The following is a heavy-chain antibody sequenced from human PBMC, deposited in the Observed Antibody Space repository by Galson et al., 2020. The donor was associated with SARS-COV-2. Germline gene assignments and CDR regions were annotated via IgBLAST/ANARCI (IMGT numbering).Heavy chain of an antibody. J-gene: IGHJ4*02. Sequence: TGGSLRLSCAASGFTVSYNYMNWVRQAPGKGLEWVSIIYKAGNTNYADSVKGRFTISRDNSKNTLYLQMNSLRVEDTAVYYCARDYTLDGSGYTFDYWGQGTLVTVSS. CDR2: IYKAGNT. V-gene: IGHV3-66*01. CDR3: ARDYTLDGSGYTFDY. D-gene: IGHD3-22*01. CDR1: GFTVSYNY.